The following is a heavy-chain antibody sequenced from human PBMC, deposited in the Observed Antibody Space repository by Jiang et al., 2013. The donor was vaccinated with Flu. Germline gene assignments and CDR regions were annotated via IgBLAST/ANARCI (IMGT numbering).Heavy chain of an antibody. CDR3: AIYYYYYMDV. V-gene: IGHV4-34*01. CDR1: DGSFINYA. J-gene: IGHJ6*03. CDR2: INHSGTT. Sequence: LLKPSETLSLNCGVYDGSFINYAWTWIRQPPGKGLEWIGEINHSGTTYYNPSLKSRVSMSVDTSKNQFSLRLTSVTAADTAIYYCAIYYYYYMDVWGKGTTVTVSS.